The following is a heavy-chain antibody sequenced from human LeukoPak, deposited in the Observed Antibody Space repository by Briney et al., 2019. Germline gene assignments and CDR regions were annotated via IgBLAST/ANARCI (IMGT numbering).Heavy chain of an antibody. CDR1: GFTFTSSA. J-gene: IGHJ4*02. Sequence: ASVKVSCKASGFTFTSSAMQWVRQARGQRLEWIGWIVVGSGNTNYAQKFQERVTITRDMSTSTAYMELSSLRSEDTAVYHCAAGKWELDSFDYWGQGTLVTVSS. CDR3: AAGKWELDSFDY. D-gene: IGHD1-26*01. CDR2: IVVGSGNT. V-gene: IGHV1-58*02.